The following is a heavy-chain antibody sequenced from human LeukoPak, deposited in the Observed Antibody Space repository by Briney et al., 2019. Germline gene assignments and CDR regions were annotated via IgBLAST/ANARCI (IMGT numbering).Heavy chain of an antibody. CDR3: ARNSVPSFYSDTSGYFYY. V-gene: IGHV4-34*01. Sequence: SETLSLTRSVSGGSFSGYYFSWVRQSPEKGLEWIGEINHSGSTNYNPSLKSRVTISVDTAKKQISLKLNSVTAADTAVYYCARNSVPSFYSDTSGYFYYWGQGTLVTVSS. CDR2: INHSGST. D-gene: IGHD3-22*01. CDR1: GGSFSGYY. J-gene: IGHJ4*02.